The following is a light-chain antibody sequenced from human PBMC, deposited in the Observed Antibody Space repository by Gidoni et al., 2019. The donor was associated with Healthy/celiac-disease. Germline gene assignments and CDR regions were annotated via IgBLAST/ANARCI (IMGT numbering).Light chain of an antibody. J-gene: IGKJ2*01. Sequence: EIVLTQSPATLSLSPGERATFSCRASQSVSSYLAWYQQKPGQAPRLLIYDASTRATGIPARFSGSGSGTAFTLTISSLEPEDFAVYYCQQRSNWPMYTFXXXTKLEIK. V-gene: IGKV3-11*01. CDR1: QSVSSY. CDR2: DAS. CDR3: QQRSNWPMYT.